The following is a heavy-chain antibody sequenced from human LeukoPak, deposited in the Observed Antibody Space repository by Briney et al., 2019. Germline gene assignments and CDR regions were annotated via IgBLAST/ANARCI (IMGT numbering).Heavy chain of an antibody. V-gene: IGHV1-8*01. CDR3: AIEGRDGYNRHNWFDP. Sequence: AAVKVSCKASGYTFTSYDINWVREDTGQGLEWMGRMNPNSGNTGYAQKFQGRVTMTRNTSISTAYMELSSLRSEDTAVYYCAIEGRDGYNRHNWFDPWGQGTLVTVSS. J-gene: IGHJ5*02. CDR2: MNPNSGNT. D-gene: IGHD5-24*01. CDR1: GYTFTSYD.